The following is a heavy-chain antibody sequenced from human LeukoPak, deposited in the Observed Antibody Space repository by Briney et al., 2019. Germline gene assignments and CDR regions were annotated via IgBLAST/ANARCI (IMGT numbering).Heavy chain of an antibody. J-gene: IGHJ5*02. CDR3: ARKLAVAGINWFDP. CDR2: IYHSGST. Sequence: SETLSLTCTVSGYSISSGYYWGWIRQPPGKGLEWIGSIYHSGSTYYNPSLKSRVTISVDTSKNQFSLKLSSVTAADTAVYYCARKLAVAGINWFDPWGQGTLVTVSS. V-gene: IGHV4-38-2*02. D-gene: IGHD6-19*01. CDR1: GYSISSGYY.